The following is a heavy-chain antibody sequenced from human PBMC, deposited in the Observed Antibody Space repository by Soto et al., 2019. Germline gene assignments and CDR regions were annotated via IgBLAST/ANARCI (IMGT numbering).Heavy chain of an antibody. D-gene: IGHD1-26*01. Sequence: SVKVSCKASGGTFSSYAISWVRQAPGQGLEWMGGIIPIFGTANYAQKFQGRVTVTADESTSTAYMELSSLRSEDTAVYYCARSEWELLDYYYYYGMDVWGQGTTVTVSS. J-gene: IGHJ6*02. V-gene: IGHV1-69*13. CDR1: GGTFSSYA. CDR2: IIPIFGTA. CDR3: ARSEWELLDYYYYYGMDV.